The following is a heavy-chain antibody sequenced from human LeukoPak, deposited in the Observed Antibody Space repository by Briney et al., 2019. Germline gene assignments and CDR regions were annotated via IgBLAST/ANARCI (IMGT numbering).Heavy chain of an antibody. CDR2: INPSGGST. Sequence: ASVKVSCKASGYTFTSYYMHWVRQAPGQGLEWMGIINPSGGSTSYAQTFQGRVTMTRDTSTSTVYMELSSLRTEDTAVYCCATASPRGSGSLDYWGQGTLVTVSS. J-gene: IGHJ4*02. D-gene: IGHD3-22*01. V-gene: IGHV1-46*01. CDR1: GYTFTSYY. CDR3: ATASPRGSGSLDY.